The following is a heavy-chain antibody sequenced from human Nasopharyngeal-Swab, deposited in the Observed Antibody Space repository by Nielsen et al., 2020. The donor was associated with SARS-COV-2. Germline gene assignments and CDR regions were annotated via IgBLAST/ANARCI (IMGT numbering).Heavy chain of an antibody. CDR2: ISSSSSTI. J-gene: IGHJ4*02. CDR3: AREDIAARRGSFDY. CDR1: GFTFSDYY. V-gene: IGHV3-11*04. D-gene: IGHD6-6*01. Sequence: GESLKISCAASGFTFSDYYMSWIRQAPGKGLEWVSYISSSSSTIYYADSVKGRFTISRDNAKNSLYLQMNSLRAEDTAVYYCAREDIAARRGSFDYWGQGTLVTVSS.